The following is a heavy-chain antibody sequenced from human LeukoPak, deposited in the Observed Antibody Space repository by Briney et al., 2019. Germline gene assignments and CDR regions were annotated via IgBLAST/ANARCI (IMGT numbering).Heavy chain of an antibody. CDR3: ARRGGDDYNRRFDS. Sequence: SETLSLTCTVSGASIRSSTYYWGWTRQPPGKGLEWIGHVNYNGNTYYNPSLKSRVTISVDTSKNQFSLKLTSVTAADTAVYYCARRGGDDYNRRFDSWGQGTLVTVSS. CDR2: VNYNGNT. V-gene: IGHV4-39*01. CDR1: GASIRSSTYY. J-gene: IGHJ4*02. D-gene: IGHD5-24*01.